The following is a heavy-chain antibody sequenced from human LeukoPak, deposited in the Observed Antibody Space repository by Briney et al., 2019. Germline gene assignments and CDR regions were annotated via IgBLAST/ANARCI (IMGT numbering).Heavy chain of an antibody. D-gene: IGHD3-9*01. CDR3: ARIFPCEGNFDWLLGFDP. Sequence: SGPTLLHPTQTLTLTFTFSGFSLRTRGMGVGWIRQPPGKALEWLALIDWDDDKYYSTSLKTRLTISKDTSKNQVVLTMTNMDPVDTATYYCARIFPCEGNFDWLLGFDPGAREPWSPSPQ. V-gene: IGHV2-70*01. CDR1: GFSLRTRGMG. CDR2: IDWDDDK. J-gene: IGHJ5*02.